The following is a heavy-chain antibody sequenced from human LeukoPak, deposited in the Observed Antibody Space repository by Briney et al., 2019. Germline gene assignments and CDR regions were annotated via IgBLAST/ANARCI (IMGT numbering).Heavy chain of an antibody. D-gene: IGHD3-10*01. CDR3: ARWDYGSETYGLDY. CDR1: GGSFSGYY. J-gene: IGHJ4*02. CDR2: INHSGST. V-gene: IGHV4-34*01. Sequence: SETLSLTCAVYGGSFSGYYWSWIRQPPGKGLEWIGEINHSGSTNYDPSLKSRVTISVDTSKNQFSLKLSSVTAADTAVYYCARWDYGSETYGLDYWGQGTLVTVSS.